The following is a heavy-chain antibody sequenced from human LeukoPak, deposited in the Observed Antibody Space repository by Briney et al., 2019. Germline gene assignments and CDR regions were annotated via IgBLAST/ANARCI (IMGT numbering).Heavy chain of an antibody. D-gene: IGHD3-22*01. J-gene: IGHJ3*02. CDR3: ARGPYSYDSSGAFDI. CDR2: TYTSGST. V-gene: IGHV4-61*02. CDR1: GGSISSGSYY. Sequence: PSQTLSLTCTVSGGSISSGSYYWSWIRQPAGKGLEWIGRTYTSGSTNYNPSPKSRVTISVDTSKNQFSLKLSSVTAADTAVYYCARGPYSYDSSGAFDIWGQGTMVTVSS.